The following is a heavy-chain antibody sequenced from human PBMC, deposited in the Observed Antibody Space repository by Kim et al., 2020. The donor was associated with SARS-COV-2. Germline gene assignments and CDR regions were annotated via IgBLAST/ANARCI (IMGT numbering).Heavy chain of an antibody. V-gene: IGHV3-30*18. CDR3: AKDVRTEAAAMDV. J-gene: IGHJ6*02. Sequence: GGSLRLSCAASGFTFSSYGMHWVRQAPGKGLEWVAVVSYDGRNKYYADSVKGRFIISRDNSKNTLYLQMNSLRAEDTAVYFCAKDVRTEAAAMDVWGQGTTVTVSS. D-gene: IGHD6-13*01. CDR1: GFTFSSYG. CDR2: VSYDGRNK.